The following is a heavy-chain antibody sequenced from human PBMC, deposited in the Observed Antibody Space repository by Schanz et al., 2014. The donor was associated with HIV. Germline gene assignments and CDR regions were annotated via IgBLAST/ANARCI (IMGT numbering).Heavy chain of an antibody. D-gene: IGHD6-19*01. CDR1: GFSFSSYA. CDR2: ISASGART. Sequence: VQLVASGGGVVQPGRSLRLSCAASGFSFSSYAMSWVRQAPGKGLEWVTGISASGARTDYANSVKGRFTTSRDNAKNSLYLQMNSLRPEDTAVYYCAREAIAVGGPSDHWGQGTLVTVSS. J-gene: IGHJ4*02. CDR3: AREAIAVGGPSDH. V-gene: IGHV3-23*04.